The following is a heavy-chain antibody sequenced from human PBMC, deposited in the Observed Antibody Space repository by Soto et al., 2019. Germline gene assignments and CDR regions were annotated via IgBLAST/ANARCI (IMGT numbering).Heavy chain of an antibody. CDR2: IWCDGSNK. D-gene: IGHD1-1*01. CDR1: GFTFSSYG. CDR3: ARGSPRNTDFDY. Sequence: GGSLRLSCAASGFTFSSYGMHWVRQAPGKGLEWVAVIWCDGSNKYYADSVKGRFTISRDNSKNTLYLQMNSLRAEDTAVYYCARGSPRNTDFDYWGQGTLVTVSS. J-gene: IGHJ4*02. V-gene: IGHV3-33*01.